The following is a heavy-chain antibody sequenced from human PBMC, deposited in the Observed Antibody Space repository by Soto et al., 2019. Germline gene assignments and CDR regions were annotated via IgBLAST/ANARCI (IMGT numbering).Heavy chain of an antibody. CDR2: INPNSGGT. CDR1: GYTFTGYY. D-gene: IGHD6-6*01. V-gene: IGHV1-2*04. J-gene: IGHJ4*02. CDR3: ARDRHSSSYIFDY. Sequence: GASVKVSCKASGYTFTGYYMHWVRQAPGQGLEWMGWINPNSGGTNYAQKFQGWVTMTRDTSISTAYMELSRLRSDDTAVYYCARDRHSSSYIFDYWGQGTLVTVSS.